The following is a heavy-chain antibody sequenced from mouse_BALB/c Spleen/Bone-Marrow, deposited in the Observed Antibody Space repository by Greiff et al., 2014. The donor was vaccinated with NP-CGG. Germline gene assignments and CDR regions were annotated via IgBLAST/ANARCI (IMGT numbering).Heavy chain of an antibody. CDR1: GYAFTYYL. J-gene: IGHJ3*01. V-gene: IGHV1-54*01. CDR3: ASRPWFAH. CDR2: INPGTGGT. Sequence: VQLQQSGAEQVRPGTSVKVSCKAAGYAFTYYLIDWIKQRPGQRPGQGLEWIGVINPGTGGTNYNEKFKGRATLTADNSSSTAYMQLSSLTSDDSAVYFCASRPWFAHWGQGTLVTVSA.